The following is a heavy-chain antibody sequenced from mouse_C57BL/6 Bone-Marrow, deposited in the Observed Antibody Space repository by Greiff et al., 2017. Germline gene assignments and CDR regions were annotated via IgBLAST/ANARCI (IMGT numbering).Heavy chain of an antibody. Sequence: QVQLQQPGAELVKPGASVKLSCKASGYTFTSYWLHWVKQRPGQGLEWIGMIPPTSGSTNYNEKFKSKATLTVDKSSSTAYMQLSSLTSEDSAVYYCASGGDGYDAWFAYWGQGTLVTVSA. V-gene: IGHV1-64*01. CDR2: IPPTSGST. J-gene: IGHJ3*01. D-gene: IGHD2-2*01. CDR3: ASGGDGYDAWFAY. CDR1: GYTFTSYW.